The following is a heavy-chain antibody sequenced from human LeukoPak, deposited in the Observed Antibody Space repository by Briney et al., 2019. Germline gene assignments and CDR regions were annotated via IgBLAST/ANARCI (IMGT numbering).Heavy chain of an antibody. CDR1: GGSFSGYY. J-gene: IGHJ6*03. Sequence: SETLSLTCAVYGGSFSGYYWSWIRQPPGKGLEWIGEINHSGSTNYNPSLKSRVTISVDTSKNQFSLKLSFVTAADTAVYYCARGRGGGSTPGYMDVWGKGTTVTVSS. D-gene: IGHD2-15*01. CDR3: ARGRGGGSTPGYMDV. CDR2: INHSGST. V-gene: IGHV4-34*01.